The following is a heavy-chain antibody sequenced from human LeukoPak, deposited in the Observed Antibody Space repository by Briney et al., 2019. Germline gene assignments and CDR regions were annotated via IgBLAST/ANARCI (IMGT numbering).Heavy chain of an antibody. CDR3: ARLIGSSSSGYYGAFDI. D-gene: IGHD3-22*01. CDR2: IYYSGST. CDR1: GGSISSYY. V-gene: IGHV4-59*08. Sequence: SETLSPTCTVSGGSISSYYWSWIRQPPGKGLEWVGYIYYSGSTNYNPSLKSRVTISVDTSKNQFSLKLSSVTAADTAVYYCARLIGSSSSGYYGAFDIWGQGTMVTLSS. J-gene: IGHJ3*02.